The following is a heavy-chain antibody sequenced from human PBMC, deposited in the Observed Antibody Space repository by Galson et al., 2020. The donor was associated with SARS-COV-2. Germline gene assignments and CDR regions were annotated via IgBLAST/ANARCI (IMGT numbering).Heavy chain of an antibody. Sequence: GGSLRPSSAASGFTPNNFAIHWVRPAPGKGLEWLALISYEGSIPVYADTVKGRSAISRDASTRTVYLQMSSLRPEDTAIYYCAKVSPQFQVVSYWHFGLWGRGTLDTVSS. J-gene: IGHJ2*01. CDR3: AKVSPQFQVVSYWHFGL. V-gene: IGHV3-30*09. CDR1: GFTPNNFA. CDR2: ISYEGSIP. D-gene: IGHD2-15*01.